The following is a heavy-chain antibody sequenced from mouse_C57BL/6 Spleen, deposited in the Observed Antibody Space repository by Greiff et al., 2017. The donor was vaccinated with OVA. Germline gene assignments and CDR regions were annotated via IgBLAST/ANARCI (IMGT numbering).Heavy chain of an antibody. Sequence: VKLQQPGAELVMPGASVKLSCKASGYTFTSYWMHWVKQRPGQGLEWIGEIDPSDSYTTYNQKFKGKSTLTVDKSSSTAYMQLSSLTSEDSAVYYCARRGSSPYYYAMDYWGQGTSVTVSS. D-gene: IGHD1-1*01. V-gene: IGHV1-69*01. CDR2: IDPSDSYT. J-gene: IGHJ4*01. CDR3: ARRGSSPYYYAMDY. CDR1: GYTFTSYW.